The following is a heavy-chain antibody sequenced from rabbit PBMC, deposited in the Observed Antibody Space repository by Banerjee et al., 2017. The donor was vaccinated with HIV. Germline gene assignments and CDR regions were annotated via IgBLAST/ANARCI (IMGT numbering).Heavy chain of an antibody. V-gene: IGHV1S40*01. CDR2: IYAGDGTT. J-gene: IGHJ6*01. D-gene: IGHD1-1*01. CDR1: GFTISSTYW. CDR3: AKELSHCAMDL. Sequence: QSLEESGGDLVKPGASLTLTCTASGFTISSTYWMCWVRQAPGKGLEWIGCIYAGDGTTYYASWVNGRFTISKTSSTTVTLQMTSLTAADTATYFCAKELSHCAMDLWGPGTLVTVS.